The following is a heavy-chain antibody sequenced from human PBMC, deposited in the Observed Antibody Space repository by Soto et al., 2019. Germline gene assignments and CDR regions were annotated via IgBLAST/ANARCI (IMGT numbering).Heavy chain of an antibody. Sequence: GGSLRLSCAASGFTFSSYGMHWVRQAPGKGLEWVAVISYDGSNKYYADSVKGRFTISRDNTKNTLYPQMNSLSAEATAVYYCAKDGRTGTLDSSYGMDLWGQGTTVTVSS. CDR1: GFTFSSYG. J-gene: IGHJ6*02. D-gene: IGHD1-1*01. V-gene: IGHV3-30*18. CDR2: ISYDGSNK. CDR3: AKDGRTGTLDSSYGMDL.